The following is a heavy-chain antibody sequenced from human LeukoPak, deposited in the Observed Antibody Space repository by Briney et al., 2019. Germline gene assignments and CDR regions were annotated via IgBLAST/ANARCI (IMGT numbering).Heavy chain of an antibody. J-gene: IGHJ4*02. CDR2: IYSGGST. V-gene: IGHV3-66*01. CDR1: GFTVSSNY. Sequence: PGGSLRLSCAASGFTVSSNYMSWVRQAPGKGLEWVSVIYSGGSTYYADSVKGRFTISRDNSKNTLYLQMNSLRAEDTAVYYCARTRLEPELEHFDYWGQGTLVTVSS. CDR3: ARTRLEPELEHFDY. D-gene: IGHD1-1*01.